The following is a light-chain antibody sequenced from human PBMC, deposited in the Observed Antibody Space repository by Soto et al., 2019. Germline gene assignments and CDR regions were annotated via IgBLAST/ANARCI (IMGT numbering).Light chain of an antibody. V-gene: IGKV3-20*01. Sequence: PGERATLSCRASQSVSNNYLIWYQQKPGQAPRLLIFGALHRATGIPDRFSGSASGTDFTLTISGVEPEDVAVYYCQQYADSPLYTFGPGTKLEIK. CDR1: QSVSNNY. J-gene: IGKJ3*01. CDR3: QQYADSPLYT. CDR2: GAL.